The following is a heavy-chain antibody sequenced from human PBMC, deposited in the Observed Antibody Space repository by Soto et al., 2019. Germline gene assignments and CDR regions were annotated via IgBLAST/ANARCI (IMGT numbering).Heavy chain of an antibody. CDR3: ASDCSSTSCHNWFDP. CDR1: GFTFSSYS. CDR2: ISSSSSYI. Sequence: PGGSLRLSSAASGFTFSSYSMNWVRQDTGKGLEWVSSISSSSSYIYYADSVKGRFTISRDDAKNSLFLQMNSLRAEDTAVYYCASDCSSTSCHNWFDPWGQGTLVTVS. J-gene: IGHJ5*02. V-gene: IGHV3-21*01. D-gene: IGHD2-2*01.